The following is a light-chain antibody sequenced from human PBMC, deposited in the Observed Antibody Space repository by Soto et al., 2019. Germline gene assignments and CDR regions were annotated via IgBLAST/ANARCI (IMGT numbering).Light chain of an antibody. J-gene: IGKJ4*01. CDR3: QQYNRYPLT. V-gene: IGKV1-5*03. CDR2: KAS. Sequence: DIQMTQSPSTLSASVGDRVTITCRASQSISSWLAWHQQKPGKATKVLIYKASSLESGVPSRFSGNVAGTEFTLTISSLQPDDFATYYCQQYNRYPLTFGGGTKVELK. CDR1: QSISSW.